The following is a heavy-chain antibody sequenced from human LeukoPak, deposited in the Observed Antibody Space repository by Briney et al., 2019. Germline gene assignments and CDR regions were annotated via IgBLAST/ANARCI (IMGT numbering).Heavy chain of an antibody. Sequence: ASVKVSCKASGYTFTSYDINWVRQASGQGLEWMGWMNPNSGNTGSAQKFQGRVTMTRNTSMSTAYMELSSLKSEDTAVYFCARDPRLYYYDSSGYYSKKMNYYYYGMDVWGQGTTVTVSS. J-gene: IGHJ6*02. CDR3: ARDPRLYYYDSSGYYSKKMNYYYYGMDV. CDR2: MNPNSGNT. V-gene: IGHV1-8*01. CDR1: GYTFTSYD. D-gene: IGHD3-22*01.